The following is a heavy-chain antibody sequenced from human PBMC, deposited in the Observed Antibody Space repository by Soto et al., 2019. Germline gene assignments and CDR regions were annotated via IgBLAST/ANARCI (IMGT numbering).Heavy chain of an antibody. J-gene: IGHJ4*02. V-gene: IGHV4-59*01. Sequence: SETLSLTCTVSGGSISSYYWSWIRQPPGKGLEWIGYIYYSGSTNYNPSLKSRVTISVDTSKNQFSLKLSSVTAADTAVYYCARDRSSFDYWGQGTLVTVSS. CDR3: ARDRSSFDY. CDR1: GGSISSYY. D-gene: IGHD6-6*01. CDR2: IYYSGST.